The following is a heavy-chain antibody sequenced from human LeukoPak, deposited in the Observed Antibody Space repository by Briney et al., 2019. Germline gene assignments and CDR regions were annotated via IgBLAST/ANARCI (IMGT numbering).Heavy chain of an antibody. Sequence: GGSLRLSCAASGFTFSSYGMHWVRQAPGKGLEWVAVIWYDGSNKYYADSVKGRFTISRDNSKNTLYLQMSSLRAEDTAVYYCARDGAGYDYVWGSYRSYYFDYWGQGTLVTVSS. D-gene: IGHD3-16*02. CDR3: ARDGAGYDYVWGSYRSYYFDY. V-gene: IGHV3-33*01. CDR2: IWYDGSNK. J-gene: IGHJ4*02. CDR1: GFTFSSYG.